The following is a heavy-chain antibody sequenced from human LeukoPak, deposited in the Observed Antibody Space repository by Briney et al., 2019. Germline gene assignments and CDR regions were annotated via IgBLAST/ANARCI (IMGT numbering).Heavy chain of an antibody. D-gene: IGHD3-22*01. J-gene: IGHJ3*02. CDR1: GGSMSSSSYY. CDR2: IYHSGST. Sequence: SSETLSLTCTVSGGSMSSSSYYWGWIRQPPGKGLEWIGSIYHSGSTYYNPSLKSRVTISVDTSKKQFSLKLSSVTAADTAVYYCARHPYSDSSGFTFDIWGQGTMVTVSS. CDR3: ARHPYSDSSGFTFDI. V-gene: IGHV4-39*01.